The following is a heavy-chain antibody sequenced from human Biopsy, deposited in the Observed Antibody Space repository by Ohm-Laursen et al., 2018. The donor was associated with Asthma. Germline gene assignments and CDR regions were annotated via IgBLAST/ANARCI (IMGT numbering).Heavy chain of an antibody. CDR3: ARAVDYSHYYGIDV. D-gene: IGHD3-10*01. Sequence: SVTLSCNTSGYTFNSAGIKWVRQAPGQGLEWMGWISVYNGNTKVAQKLQDRVTMITDTSTSTAYMELRSLRSDDTAVYFCARAVDYSHYYGIDVWGQGTTVTVS. CDR2: ISVYNGNT. CDR1: GYTFNSAG. V-gene: IGHV1-18*01. J-gene: IGHJ6*02.